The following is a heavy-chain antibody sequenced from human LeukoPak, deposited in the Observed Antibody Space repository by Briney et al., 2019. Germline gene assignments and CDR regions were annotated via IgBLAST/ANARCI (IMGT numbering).Heavy chain of an antibody. D-gene: IGHD4-11*01. CDR3: ARDPSSVTLYFFDY. Sequence: ASVTISCKASGYTFSGNYIHWLRQAPGQGREGMGWIDANNGDTKSAQKFQGRVTMSRDTSISTAYMDLSSLSPDDAAVYYCARDPSSVTLYFFDYWGQGTLVTVSS. J-gene: IGHJ4*02. CDR2: IDANNGDT. CDR1: GYTFSGNY. V-gene: IGHV1-2*02.